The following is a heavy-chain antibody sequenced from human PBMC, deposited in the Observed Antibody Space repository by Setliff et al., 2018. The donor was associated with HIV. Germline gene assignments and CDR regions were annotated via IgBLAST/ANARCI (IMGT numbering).Heavy chain of an antibody. J-gene: IGHJ4*02. CDR2: IDTDGSRT. CDR1: GFDFSNYW. Sequence: GGSLRLSCAAAGFDFSNYWIHWVRQVAGKGLVWVSHIDTDGSRTDYAAPVKGRFTISRDDSKNTLYLQMNSLKTEDTAVYYCTTDFNPWTPYCSGGSCYKAGSDYWGQGTLVTVSS. V-gene: IGHV3-15*04. D-gene: IGHD2-15*01. CDR3: TTDFNPWTPYCSGGSCYKAGSDY.